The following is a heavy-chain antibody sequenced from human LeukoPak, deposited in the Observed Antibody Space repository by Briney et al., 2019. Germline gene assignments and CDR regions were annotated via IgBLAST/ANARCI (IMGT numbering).Heavy chain of an antibody. J-gene: IGHJ4*02. Sequence: SQTLSLTCAVSGGSISSGGYSWSWIRQPPGKGLEWIGYIYHSGSTYYNPSLKSRVTISVDRSKNQFSLKLSSVTAADTAVYYCARVLTYSSADYWGQGTLVTVSS. CDR1: GGSISSGGYS. D-gene: IGHD6-19*01. CDR2: IYHSGST. V-gene: IGHV4-30-2*01. CDR3: ARVLTYSSADY.